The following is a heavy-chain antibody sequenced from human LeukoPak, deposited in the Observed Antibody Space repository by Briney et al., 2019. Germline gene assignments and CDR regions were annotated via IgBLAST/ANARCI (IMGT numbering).Heavy chain of an antibody. V-gene: IGHV3-21*01. D-gene: IGHD6-13*01. J-gene: IGHJ6*02. CDR3: ARDIVYSSSWYRYYYYYGMDV. Sequence: GGSLRLSCAASGFTFSSYSMNWVRQAPRKGLEWVSSISSSSSYIYYADSVKGRFTTSRDNAKNSLYLQMNSLRAEDTAVYCCARDIVYSSSWYRYYYYYGMDVWGQGTTVTVSS. CDR1: GFTFSSYS. CDR2: ISSSSSYI.